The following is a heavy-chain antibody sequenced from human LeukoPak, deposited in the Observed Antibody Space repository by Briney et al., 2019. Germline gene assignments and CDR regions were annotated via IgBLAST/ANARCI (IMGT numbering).Heavy chain of an antibody. CDR2: IKDDGSAQ. D-gene: IGHD3-16*02. V-gene: IGHV3-7*01. CDR3: ARHIVGEQNFDY. CDR1: GFTFGAYW. J-gene: IGHJ4*02. Sequence: GGSLRLPCAASGFTFGAYWMSWFRQAPGKGPEWVASIKDDGSAQFYVDSLGGRFTISRDNAKNTLYLQMDTMRVEDTAVYYCARHIVGEQNFDYWSQGTLVTVSS.